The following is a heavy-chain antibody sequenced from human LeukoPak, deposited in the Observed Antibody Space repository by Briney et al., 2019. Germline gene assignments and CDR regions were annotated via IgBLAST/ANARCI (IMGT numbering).Heavy chain of an antibody. D-gene: IGHD6-19*01. CDR3: ASVMNSGRLGNFFDY. J-gene: IGHJ4*02. V-gene: IGHV3-53*01. Sequence: GGSLRLSCAASGFTVSSNFISWVRQAPGKGLEWVSVMYSSGTTYYADSVKGRFTISRDNLKNTVYLQMSGLRAEDTALYYCASVMNSGRLGNFFDYWGQGTLVTVSS. CDR2: MYSSGTT. CDR1: GFTVSSNF.